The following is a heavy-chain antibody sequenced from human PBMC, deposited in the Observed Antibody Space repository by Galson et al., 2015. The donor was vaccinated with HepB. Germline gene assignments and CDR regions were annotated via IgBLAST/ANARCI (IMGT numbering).Heavy chain of an antibody. CDR1: GFTFSSYS. J-gene: IGHJ2*01. Sequence: SLRLSCAASGFTFSSYSMNWVRQAPGKGLEWVSSISSSGSYIYYADSVKGRFTISRDNAKNSLYLQMNSLRAEDTAVYYCARDHWAWGITMVRGVLFDLWGRGTLVTVSS. CDR2: ISSSGSYI. CDR3: ARDHWAWGITMVRGVLFDL. V-gene: IGHV3-21*01. D-gene: IGHD3-10*01.